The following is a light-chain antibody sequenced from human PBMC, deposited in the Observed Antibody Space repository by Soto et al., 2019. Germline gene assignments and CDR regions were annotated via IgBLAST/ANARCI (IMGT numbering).Light chain of an antibody. Sequence: QSALRQPPSASGSPGQSVTISCTGTSSDVGAYNYVSWYQQHPGKAPKLVILEVSERPSGVPDRFSGSKSGNTASLTVSGLQADDEAEYYCSSYAGSYGHAFGTGTKVTVL. CDR1: SSDVGAYNY. V-gene: IGLV2-8*01. J-gene: IGLJ1*01. CDR3: SSYAGSYGHA. CDR2: EVS.